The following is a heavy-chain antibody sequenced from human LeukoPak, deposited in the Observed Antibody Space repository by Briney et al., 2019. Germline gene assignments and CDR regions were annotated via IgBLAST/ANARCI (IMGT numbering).Heavy chain of an antibody. V-gene: IGHV4-61*01. CDR2: IFYSGTT. CDR3: ARGVRWLQLSYFDY. D-gene: IGHD5-24*01. Sequence: SETLSLTCTVSGGSVSSDNYYWSWIRQPPGKGLEWIGYIFYSGTTNYNPSLKSRVTISVDTSKNQFSLKLSSVTAADTAVYYYARGVRWLQLSYFDYWGQGTLVTVSS. J-gene: IGHJ4*02. CDR1: GGSVSSDNYY.